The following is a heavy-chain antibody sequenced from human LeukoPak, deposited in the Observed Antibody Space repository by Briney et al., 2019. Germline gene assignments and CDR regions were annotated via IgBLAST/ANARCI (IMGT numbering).Heavy chain of an antibody. Sequence: GGSLRLSCAASGSTFSTYALSWVRQAPGKGLEWVSAISGSGGSTYYADSVKGRFTISRDNSKNTLYLQMNSLRAEDTAVYYCAKLDVGSTTVGDYWGQGTLVTVSS. CDR2: ISGSGGST. V-gene: IGHV3-23*01. J-gene: IGHJ4*02. CDR3: AKLDVGSTTVGDY. D-gene: IGHD4-23*01. CDR1: GSTFSTYA.